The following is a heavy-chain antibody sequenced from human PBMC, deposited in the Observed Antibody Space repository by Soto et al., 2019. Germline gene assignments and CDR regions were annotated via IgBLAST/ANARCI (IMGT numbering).Heavy chain of an antibody. J-gene: IGHJ4*02. CDR2: IYYSGST. CDR3: ARDELRGGSSY. V-gene: IGHV4-59*01. D-gene: IGHD1-7*01. Sequence: SETLSLTYTVSGGSISSYYWSWIRQPPGKGLEWIGYIYYSGSTNYNPSLKSRVTISVDTSKNQFSLKLSSVTAADTAVYYCARDELRGGSSYWGQGTLVTVSS. CDR1: GGSISSYY.